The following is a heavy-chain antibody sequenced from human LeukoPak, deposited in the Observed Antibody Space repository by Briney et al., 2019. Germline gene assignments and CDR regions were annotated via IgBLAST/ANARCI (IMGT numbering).Heavy chain of an antibody. CDR2: IRYDGSNK. CDR3: AKDKSAMVRGVGDAFDI. Sequence: GGSLRLSCAASGFTFSSYGMHWVRQAPGKGLEWVAFIRYDGSNKYYADSVKGRFTISRDNAKNSLYLQMNSLRAEDTALYYCAKDKSAMVRGVGDAFDIWGQGTMVTVSS. V-gene: IGHV3-30*02. J-gene: IGHJ3*02. CDR1: GFTFSSYG. D-gene: IGHD3-10*01.